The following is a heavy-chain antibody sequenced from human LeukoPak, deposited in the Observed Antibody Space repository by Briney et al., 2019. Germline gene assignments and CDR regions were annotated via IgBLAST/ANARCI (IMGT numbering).Heavy chain of an antibody. CDR3: ARILPSYYYDSSGYYWPYYFDY. CDR1: GYTFTSYG. D-gene: IGHD3-22*01. Sequence: GASVKVSCKASGYTFTSYGISWVRQAPGQGLEWMGWISAYNGNTNYAQKLQGRVTMTTDTSTSTAYMELRSLRSDATAVYYCARILPSYYYDSSGYYWPYYFDYWGQGTLVTVSS. J-gene: IGHJ4*02. V-gene: IGHV1-18*01. CDR2: ISAYNGNT.